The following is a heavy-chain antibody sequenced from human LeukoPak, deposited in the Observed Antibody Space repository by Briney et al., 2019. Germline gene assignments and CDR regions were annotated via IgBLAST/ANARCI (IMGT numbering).Heavy chain of an antibody. CDR2: ISGSDGTT. D-gene: IGHD5-24*01. Sequence: GGSLRLSCAASGFTFSSYAMSWVRQAPGKGLEWVSAISGSDGTTYYADSVKGRFTISRDNAKSSLYLQMNSLRAEDTAVYYCARASRWLQIYYMDVWGKGTTVTISS. CDR1: GFTFSSYA. J-gene: IGHJ6*03. V-gene: IGHV3-23*01. CDR3: ARASRWLQIYYMDV.